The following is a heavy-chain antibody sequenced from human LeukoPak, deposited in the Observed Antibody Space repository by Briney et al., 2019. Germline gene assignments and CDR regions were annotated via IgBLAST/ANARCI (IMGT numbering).Heavy chain of an antibody. CDR1: GGSITTYS. D-gene: IGHD5-18*01. Sequence: TSETLSLTCTVSGGSITTYSWSWIRQPPGKGLEWIGYIYCSGNTNYNPSLKSRVTISVDTSKNQFSLKLSSVTAADTAMYYCAGSGYSSGYLFDYWGQGTLVTVSS. CDR3: AGSGYSSGYLFDY. J-gene: IGHJ4*02. CDR2: IYCSGNT. V-gene: IGHV4-59*01.